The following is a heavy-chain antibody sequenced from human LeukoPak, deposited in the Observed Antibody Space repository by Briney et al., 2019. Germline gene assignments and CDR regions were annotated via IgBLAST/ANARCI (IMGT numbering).Heavy chain of an antibody. CDR1: GFTLSSYW. V-gene: IGHV3-74*01. CDR3: ARDSGGSPFDI. CDR2: INSDGSST. J-gene: IGHJ3*02. D-gene: IGHD1-26*01. Sequence: QPGGSLRLSCEASGFTLSSYWLHWVRQAPGKGLVWVSRINSDGSSTSYADSVKGRFTISRDNAKNTLYLQMNSLRVEDTAVYYCARDSGGSPFDIWGQGTMVTVSS.